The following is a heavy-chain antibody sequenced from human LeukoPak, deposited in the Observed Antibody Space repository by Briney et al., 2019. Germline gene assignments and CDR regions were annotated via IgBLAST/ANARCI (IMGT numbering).Heavy chain of an antibody. J-gene: IGHJ1*01. D-gene: IGHD6-19*01. Sequence: SATLSLTCAVYGGSFSGYYWSWIRQPPGKGLECIGEINHSGSTNYNPSLNSRVTISVDTSKNQFSLKLSSVTAADTAVYYCARPRRGSSGWYGYFQHWGQGTLVTVSS. CDR1: GGSFSGYY. CDR2: INHSGST. CDR3: ARPRRGSSGWYGYFQH. V-gene: IGHV4-34*01.